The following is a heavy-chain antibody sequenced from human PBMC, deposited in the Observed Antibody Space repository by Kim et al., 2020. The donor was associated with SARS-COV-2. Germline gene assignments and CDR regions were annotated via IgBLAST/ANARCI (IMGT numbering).Heavy chain of an antibody. CDR3: ARDYCSSTSCYIADV. CDR1: GGSISSYY. V-gene: IGHV4-59*13. CDR2: IYYSGST. J-gene: IGHJ6*02. Sequence: SETLSLTCTVSGGSISSYYWSWIRQPPGKGLEWIGYIYYSGSTNYNPSLKSRVTISVDTSKNQFSLKLSSVTAADTAVYYCARDYCSSTSCYIADVWGQGTTVTVSS. D-gene: IGHD2-2*02.